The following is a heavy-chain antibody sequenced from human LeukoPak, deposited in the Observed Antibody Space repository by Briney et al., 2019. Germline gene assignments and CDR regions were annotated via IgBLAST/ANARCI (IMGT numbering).Heavy chain of an antibody. CDR3: TRVEMFGSSWAYYFDY. V-gene: IGHV3-49*04. CDR2: IRSKAYGGTT. CDR1: GFTFGDYA. J-gene: IGHJ4*02. Sequence: GGSLRLSCTASGFTFGDYAMSWVRQAPGKGLEWVGFIRSKAYGGTTEYAASVKGGFTISRDDSKSIAYLQMNSLKTEDTAVYYCTRVEMFGSSWAYYFDYWGQGTLVTVSS. D-gene: IGHD6-13*01.